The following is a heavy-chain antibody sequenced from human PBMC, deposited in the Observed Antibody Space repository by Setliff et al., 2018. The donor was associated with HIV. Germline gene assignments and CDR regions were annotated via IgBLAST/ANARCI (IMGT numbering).Heavy chain of an antibody. V-gene: IGHV3-48*04. D-gene: IGHD3-22*01. CDR2: ISSTSATI. Sequence: GGSLRLSCAASGFSFGSHSMAWVRQAPGKGLEWVAYISSTSATIFYADSVRGRFTISRDNAKNSLYLQMNSLRAEDTAVYYCARFANYYHTSGYGWFDPWGQGTLVTVSS. J-gene: IGHJ5*02. CDR1: GFSFGSHS. CDR3: ARFANYYHTSGYGWFDP.